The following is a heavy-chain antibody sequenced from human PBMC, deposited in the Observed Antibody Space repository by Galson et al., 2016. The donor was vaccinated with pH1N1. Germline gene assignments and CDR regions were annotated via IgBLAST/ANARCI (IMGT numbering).Heavy chain of an antibody. CDR2: IRQDGNEK. CDR1: GFTFSSYW. V-gene: IGHV3-7*01. Sequence: SLRLSCAASGFTFSSYWMQWVRQAPGKGLEWVANIRQDGNEKYHVRSVRGRFTISRDNAKNSLYLQMNSLKAEDTAVYYCARRYFDLWGRGTLATVSS. CDR3: ARRYFDL. J-gene: IGHJ2*01.